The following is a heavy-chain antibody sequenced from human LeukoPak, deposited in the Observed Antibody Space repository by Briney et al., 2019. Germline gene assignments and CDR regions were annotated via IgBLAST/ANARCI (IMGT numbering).Heavy chain of an antibody. Sequence: ASVKVSCKVSGYTLTELSMHWVRQAPGKGLEWMGGFDPEDGETIYAQKFQGRVTMTEDTSTDTAYMELSSLRSEDTAVYYCATAKTYYDILTGYKEGADYYYMDVWGKGTTVTISS. CDR1: GYTLTELS. J-gene: IGHJ6*03. D-gene: IGHD3-9*01. CDR2: FDPEDGET. CDR3: ATAKTYYDILTGYKEGADYYYMDV. V-gene: IGHV1-24*01.